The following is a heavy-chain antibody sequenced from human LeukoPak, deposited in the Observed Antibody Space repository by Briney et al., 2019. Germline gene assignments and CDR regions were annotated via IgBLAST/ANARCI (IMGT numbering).Heavy chain of an antibody. CDR2: IYYSGST. CDR3: ARAPPGYDSSGLFDY. J-gene: IGHJ4*02. CDR1: SGSISGYY. D-gene: IGHD3-22*01. V-gene: IGHV4-59*08. Sequence: SETLSLTCSVSSGSISGYYRNWIRQPPGKGLEWIGYIYYSGSTYYNPSLKSRVTISVDTSKNQFSLKLSSVTAADTAVYYCARAPPGYDSSGLFDYWGQGTLVAVSS.